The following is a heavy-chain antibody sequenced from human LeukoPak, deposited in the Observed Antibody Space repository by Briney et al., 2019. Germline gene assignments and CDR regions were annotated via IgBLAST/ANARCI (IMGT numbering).Heavy chain of an antibody. Sequence: PGGSLRLSCAASGFTFSSYTMNWVRQAPGKGLEWVSSISGSSSYIYYADSVKGRFTISRDNAKDSLYLQMNSLRAEDTAVYYCARLDYGGNTVLDYWGQGTLVTVSS. CDR1: GFTFSSYT. V-gene: IGHV3-21*01. J-gene: IGHJ4*02. D-gene: IGHD4-23*01. CDR3: ARLDYGGNTVLDY. CDR2: ISGSSSYI.